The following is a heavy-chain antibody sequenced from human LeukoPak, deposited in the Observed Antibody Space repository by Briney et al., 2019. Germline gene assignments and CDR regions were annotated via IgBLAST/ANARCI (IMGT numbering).Heavy chain of an antibody. V-gene: IGHV3-48*03. CDR1: GFSFNTYE. J-gene: IGHJ5*02. Sequence: GGSLRLSGVASGFSFNTYEMNWVRQAPGKGPEWISYISVGGSDEDYADSVKGRFSVSRDNAKNSLFLQMNSLRVGDTAVYYCARDVGFNNGWPAWGQGALVTVSS. CDR2: ISVGGSDE. CDR3: ARDVGFNNGWPA. D-gene: IGHD6-19*01.